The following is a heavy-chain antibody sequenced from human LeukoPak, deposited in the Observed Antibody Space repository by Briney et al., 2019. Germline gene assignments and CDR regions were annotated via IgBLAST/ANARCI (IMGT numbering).Heavy chain of an antibody. Sequence: ASVKVSCKASGYTFTSYYMHWVRQAPGQGLEWMGIINPSGGSTSYAQKFQGRVTMTRDTSTSTVYMELSGLRSEDTAVYYCAREAMTSEEVAEFDYWGQGTLVTVSS. CDR2: INPSGGST. CDR1: GYTFTSYY. D-gene: IGHD2-2*01. J-gene: IGHJ4*02. V-gene: IGHV1-46*03. CDR3: AREAMTSEEVAEFDY.